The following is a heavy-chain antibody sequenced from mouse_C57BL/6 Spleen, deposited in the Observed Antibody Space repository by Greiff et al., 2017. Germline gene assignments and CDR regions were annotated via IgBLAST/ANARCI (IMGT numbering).Heavy chain of an antibody. V-gene: IGHV1-42*01. Sequence: EVQLQQSGPELVKPGASVKISCKASGYPFTGYWMNWVKQSPGKSLEWIGDIHPCTSGTNYNQKFKAKATLTVDKSSSTAYMQLNSLTSEDSAVYYCARKHIVAADYAMDYWGQGTSVTVSS. CDR2: IHPCTSGT. D-gene: IGHD1-1*01. CDR3: ARKHIVAADYAMDY. J-gene: IGHJ4*01. CDR1: GYPFTGYW.